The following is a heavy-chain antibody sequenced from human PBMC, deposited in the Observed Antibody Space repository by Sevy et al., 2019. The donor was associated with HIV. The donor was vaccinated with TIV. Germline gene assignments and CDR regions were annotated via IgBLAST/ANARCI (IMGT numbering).Heavy chain of an antibody. D-gene: IGHD4-17*01. CDR1: GGSFSGYY. Sequence: WETLSLTCAVYGGSFSGYYWSWIRQPPGKELEWIGEINHSGSTNYNPSLKSRVTISVDTSKNQFSLKLSSVTAADTAVYYCARGGDDYGDSYYFDYWGQGTLVTVSS. CDR2: INHSGST. V-gene: IGHV4-34*01. CDR3: ARGGDDYGDSYYFDY. J-gene: IGHJ4*02.